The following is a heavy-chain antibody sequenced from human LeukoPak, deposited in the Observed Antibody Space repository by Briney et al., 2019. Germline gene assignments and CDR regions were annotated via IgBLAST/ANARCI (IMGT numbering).Heavy chain of an antibody. CDR1: GYTFTRYY. CDR3: ARDAGAYDFWSGYYGRSTPNWFDP. Sequence: GASVNVSCKASGYTFTRYYMHWVRQAPGQGLEWMGWINPNSGGTNYAQKFQGRVTMTRDTSISTAYMELSRLRSDDTAVYYCARDAGAYDFWSGYYGRSTPNWFDPWGQGTLVTVSS. CDR2: INPNSGGT. J-gene: IGHJ5*02. V-gene: IGHV1-2*02. D-gene: IGHD3-3*01.